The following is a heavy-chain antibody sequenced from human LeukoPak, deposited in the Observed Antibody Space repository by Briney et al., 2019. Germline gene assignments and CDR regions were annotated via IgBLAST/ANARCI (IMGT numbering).Heavy chain of an antibody. D-gene: IGHD3-16*01. CDR2: ISWNSGSI. V-gene: IGHV3-9*01. CDR1: GFTFDDYA. J-gene: IGHJ3*02. Sequence: GGSLRLSCAASGFTFDDYAMHWVRQAPGKGLEWVSGISWNSGSIGYADSVKGRFTISRDNSKNTLFLQMNSLRAEDTAVYYCARDDALGDNALDIWGQGTMVTVSS. CDR3: ARDDALGDNALDI.